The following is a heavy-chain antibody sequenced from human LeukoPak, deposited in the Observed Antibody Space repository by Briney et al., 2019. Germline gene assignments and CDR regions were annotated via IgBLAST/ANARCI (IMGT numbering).Heavy chain of an antibody. J-gene: IGHJ4*02. V-gene: IGHV1-2*02. CDR1: GSTFTDYY. Sequence: ASVKVSCKASGSTFTDYYIHWVRQAPGQGLEWMGWINPKSGRTKHVVNFQGRVTMTRDTSISTAYMELSRLRSEDTAVYYCASWADGDCSGGSCYLNYWGQGTLVTVSS. CDR2: INPKSGRT. D-gene: IGHD2-15*01. CDR3: ASWADGDCSGGSCYLNY.